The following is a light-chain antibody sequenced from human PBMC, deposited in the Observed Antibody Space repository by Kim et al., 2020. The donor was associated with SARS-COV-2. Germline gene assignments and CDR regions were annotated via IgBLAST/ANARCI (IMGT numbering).Light chain of an antibody. Sequence: QSALTQPASASGSPGQSITISCTGTSSDVGGYNYVSWYQQHPGKAPKLMIYDVSKRPSGVSNRFSGSKSGNTASLTISGLQAEDEADYYCSSYTSSSAFFRTETRSPS. V-gene: IGLV2-14*01. CDR3: SSYTSSSAF. J-gene: IGLJ1*01. CDR1: SSDVGGYNY. CDR2: DVS.